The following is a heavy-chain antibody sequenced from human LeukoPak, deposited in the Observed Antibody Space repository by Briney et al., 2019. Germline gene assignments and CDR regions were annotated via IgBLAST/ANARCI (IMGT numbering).Heavy chain of an antibody. Sequence: PSETLSLTCTVSGGSISSSSYYWGWIRQPPGKGLEWIGSIYYSGSTYYNPSLKSRVTISVDTSKNQFSLKLSSVTAADTAVYYCARHSDTLIAAAGKVDYWGQGTLVTVSS. CDR1: GGSISSSSYY. CDR2: IYYSGST. D-gene: IGHD6-13*01. CDR3: ARHSDTLIAAAGKVDY. V-gene: IGHV4-39*01. J-gene: IGHJ4*02.